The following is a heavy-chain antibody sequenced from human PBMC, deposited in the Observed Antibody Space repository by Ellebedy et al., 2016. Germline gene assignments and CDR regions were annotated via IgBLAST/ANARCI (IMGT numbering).Heavy chain of an antibody. Sequence: GGSLRLXCAASGFTLSSYGMHWVRQAPGKGLEWVSVIYTSGATYYADSVKGRFTISRDSSKKTLFLQMTSLGAEDTAVYYCVTRHNGGFDIWGQGTMVTVSS. CDR1: GFTLSSYG. V-gene: IGHV3-53*01. J-gene: IGHJ3*02. CDR2: IYTSGAT. CDR3: VTRHNGGFDI. D-gene: IGHD4-23*01.